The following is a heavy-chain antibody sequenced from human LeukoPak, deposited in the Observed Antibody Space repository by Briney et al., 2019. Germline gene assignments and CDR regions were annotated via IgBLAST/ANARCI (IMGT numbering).Heavy chain of an antibody. J-gene: IGHJ2*01. V-gene: IGHV4-34*01. CDR2: ITHSGNT. CDR1: GGSFSGYF. CDR3: ARRIGYSSAWPHWYFDL. D-gene: IGHD6-19*01. Sequence: PSETLSLTCAVHGGSFSGYFWSWVRQPPGKGLEWIGEITHSGNTNYNSSLKSRVTISVDTSNNRFSLNLNSVTAADTSVYYCARRIGYSSAWPHWYFDLWGRGTLVTVSS.